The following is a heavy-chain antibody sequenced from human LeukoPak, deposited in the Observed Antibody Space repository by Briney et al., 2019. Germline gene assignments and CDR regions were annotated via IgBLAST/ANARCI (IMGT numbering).Heavy chain of an antibody. J-gene: IGHJ3*02. V-gene: IGHV4-31*03. CDR3: ARDLEDSSGYYYSPQPLFAFDI. CDR2: IYYSGST. D-gene: IGHD3-22*01. Sequence: SETLSLTCTVSGGSISSGGYYWSWIRQHRGKGLEWIGYIYYSGSTYYNPPLKSRVTISIDTSKNQFSLKLRSVTAADTAVYYCARDLEDSSGYYYSPQPLFAFDIWGQGKMVTVSS. CDR1: GGSISSGGYY.